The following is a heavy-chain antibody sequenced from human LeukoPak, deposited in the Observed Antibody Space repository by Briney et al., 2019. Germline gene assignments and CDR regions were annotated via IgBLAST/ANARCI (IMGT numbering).Heavy chain of an antibody. CDR1: GGSISSYY. CDR3: ASARVASSIVLHY. D-gene: IGHD3-16*02. J-gene: IGHJ4*01. V-gene: IGHV4-4*09. CDR2: MYDGEST. Sequence: SETLSLTCNVSGGSISSYYYNWIRQSPRKGLERIAYMYDGESTRSNPSLTSQVTLSIDTSKNQISLTLNFVTAADTATAYYASARVASSIVLHYWGHGTLVTVSS.